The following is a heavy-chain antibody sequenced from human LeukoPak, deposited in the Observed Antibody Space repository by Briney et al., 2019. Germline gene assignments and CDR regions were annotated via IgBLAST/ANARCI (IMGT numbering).Heavy chain of an antibody. CDR1: VYTFTRYD. CDR3: AMIKRGYSYGNFVY. J-gene: IGHJ4*02. D-gene: IGHD5-18*01. CDR2: MNPNSGNT. Sequence: ASVKVSRKASVYTFTRYDINWVRQATGQGLEWMGWMNPNSGNTGYAQKFQGRVTMTRNTSISTAYMELSSLRSEDTAVYYCAMIKRGYSYGNFVYWGQGTLVTVSS. V-gene: IGHV1-8*01.